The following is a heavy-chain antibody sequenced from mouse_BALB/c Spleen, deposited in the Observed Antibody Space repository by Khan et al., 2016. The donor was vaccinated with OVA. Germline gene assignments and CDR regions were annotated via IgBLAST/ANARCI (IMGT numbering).Heavy chain of an antibody. V-gene: IGHV1-5*01. D-gene: IGHD1-1*02. CDR2: IYPGNSDT. CDR3: ARNGFGSYEIWDY. J-gene: IGHJ2*01. Sequence: VQLQQSGTVLARPGASVKMSCKASGYTFTNYWMHWVKQRPGQGLEWIGTIYPGNSDTNYNQKFTGKAKLTAVTSTSTAYMELSSLTNEDSAVYYCARNGFGSYEIWDYWGQGTTLTVSS. CDR1: GYTFTNYW.